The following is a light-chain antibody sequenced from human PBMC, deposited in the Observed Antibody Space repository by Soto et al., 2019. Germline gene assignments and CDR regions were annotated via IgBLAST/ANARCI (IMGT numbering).Light chain of an antibody. V-gene: IGKV3-20*01. Sequence: EIVLTQSPGTLSMSPGERATLSCRASQSISSNYLAWYQQKPGQAPRLLIYGASSRATGIPDRFSGSGSGTDFTITISRLEAEDFAVYYWEEYGSSPRTFGQGTKVEFK. CDR1: QSISSNY. CDR3: EEYGSSPRT. J-gene: IGKJ1*01. CDR2: GAS.